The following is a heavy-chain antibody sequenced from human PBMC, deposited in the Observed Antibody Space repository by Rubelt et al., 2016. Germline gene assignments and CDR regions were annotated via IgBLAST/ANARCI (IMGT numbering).Heavy chain of an antibody. CDR2: ISDDGSNA. V-gene: IGHV3-30*19. Sequence: GFTFNRYIINWVRQAPGKGLEWVALISDDGSNAFYVDSVKGRFTISRDNSKNTLYLQMNSLRAEDTAVYYCARGTLGYLDLWGRGTLVTVSS. J-gene: IGHJ2*01. CDR1: GFTFNRYI. CDR3: ARGTLGYLDL. D-gene: IGHD2-2*01.